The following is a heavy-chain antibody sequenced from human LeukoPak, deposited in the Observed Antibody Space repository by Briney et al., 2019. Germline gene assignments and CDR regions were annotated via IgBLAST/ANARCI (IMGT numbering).Heavy chain of an antibody. CDR3: AIRYGSGEKYYYFYYMDV. CDR1: GYTFTSYD. V-gene: IGHV1-8*01. Sequence: ASVKVSCKASGYTFTSYDINWVRQATGQGLEWMGLINPNSGNTGYAQKFQGRVTMTRNTSISTTYMELSRLRSEDTAVYYCAIRYGSGEKYYYFYYMDVWGKGTTVTVSS. D-gene: IGHD3-10*01. J-gene: IGHJ6*03. CDR2: INPNSGNT.